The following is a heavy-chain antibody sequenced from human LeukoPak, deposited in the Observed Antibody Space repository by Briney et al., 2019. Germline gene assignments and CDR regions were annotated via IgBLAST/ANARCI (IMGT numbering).Heavy chain of an antibody. CDR1: GGSLSSSSYY. CDR2: IYYSGAT. D-gene: IGHD2-15*01. CDR3: ARMSCSGGSCHGYYYGMDV. V-gene: IGHV4-39*01. J-gene: IGHJ6*02. Sequence: SETLSLTCTVSGGSLSSSSYYWGWIRQPPGKGLEWIGSIYYSGATYYNPSLKGRLTISVDTSQTQFSLKLSSVTAADTAVYYCARMSCSGGSCHGYYYGMDVWGQGTTVTVSS.